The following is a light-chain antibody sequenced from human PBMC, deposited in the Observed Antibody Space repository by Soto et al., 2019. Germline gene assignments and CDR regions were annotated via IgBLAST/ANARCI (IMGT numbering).Light chain of an antibody. CDR2: KAS. Sequence: DIQMTQSPSTLSASVGDRVTITCRASQSISSWLAWYQHKPGKAPKVLIYKASSLESGVPSRFRGSGSGTEFTLTISSLQPDDFATYYCQQYDNYSWTFDQGTKVELK. CDR1: QSISSW. CDR3: QQYDNYSWT. J-gene: IGKJ1*01. V-gene: IGKV1-5*03.